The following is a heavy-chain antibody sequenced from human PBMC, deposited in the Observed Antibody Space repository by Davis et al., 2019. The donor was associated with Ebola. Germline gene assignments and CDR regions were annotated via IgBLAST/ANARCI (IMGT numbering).Heavy chain of an antibody. CDR1: GYTFTGYY. D-gene: IGHD3-10*01. Sequence: AASVKVSCKASGYTFTGYYMHWVRQAPGQGLEWMGRINPNSGGTNYAQKFQGRVTMTRDTSISTAYMELSRLRSDDTAVYYCATRGVGGGYFDYWGQGTLVTVSS. J-gene: IGHJ4*02. V-gene: IGHV1-2*06. CDR2: INPNSGGT. CDR3: ATRGVGGGYFDY.